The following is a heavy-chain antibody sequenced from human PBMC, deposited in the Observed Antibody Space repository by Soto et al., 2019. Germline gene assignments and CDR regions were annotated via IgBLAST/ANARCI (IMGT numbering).Heavy chain of an antibody. CDR3: ARDHDS. Sequence: PSETLSLTRTVSGGSISSFYWSWIRQPPGKGLEWIGYIYYSGSTNYNPSLKSRVTISVDTSKNQFSLKLSSVTAAVTVVYYCARDHDSWGQGTLVTVSS. CDR1: GGSISSFY. V-gene: IGHV4-59*12. J-gene: IGHJ4*02. CDR2: IYYSGST.